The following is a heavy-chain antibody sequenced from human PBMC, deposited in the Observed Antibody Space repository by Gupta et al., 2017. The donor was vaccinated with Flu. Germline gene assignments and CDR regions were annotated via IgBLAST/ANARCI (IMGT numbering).Heavy chain of an antibody. CDR2: RSYDGSNK. V-gene: IGHV3-30*18. J-gene: IGHJ3*02. D-gene: IGHD3-22*01. Sequence: QVHLVEPGGGVVLPGRSLRLSCAASGFTFSSYGMHWVRPAPAKGLEWVAVRSYDGSNKYYADSVKGRFTISRDNSKNTLYLQMNSLRAEDTAVYYCAKGAPYYYDSSGYAFDIWGQGTMVTVSS. CDR3: AKGAPYYYDSSGYAFDI. CDR1: GFTFSSYG.